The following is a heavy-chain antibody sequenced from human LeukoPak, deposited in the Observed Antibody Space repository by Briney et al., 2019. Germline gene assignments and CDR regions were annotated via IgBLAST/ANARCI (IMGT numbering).Heavy chain of an antibody. D-gene: IGHD5-24*01. Sequence: SETLSSTCTVSAGSISSSRYYWGWIRQPPGKGLEWIGSIYYSGSTYYNPSLKSRVTISLHTSKNQFSLKLSSVTAADTAVYYCAIRDTPTIFDYWGQGTLVTVSS. CDR1: AGSISSSRYY. V-gene: IGHV4-39*01. CDR3: AIRDTPTIFDY. J-gene: IGHJ4*02. CDR2: IYYSGST.